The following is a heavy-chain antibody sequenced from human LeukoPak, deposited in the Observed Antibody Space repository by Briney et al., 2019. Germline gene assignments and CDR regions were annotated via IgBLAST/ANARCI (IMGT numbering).Heavy chain of an antibody. J-gene: IGHJ3*02. V-gene: IGHV5-51*01. CDR3: ARRLRAVSNTMIWGPADAFDI. Sequence: GESLQISFKASGYNFAYYWIGWGRPTPGKGLEWMGIIFPDECDTKNSPSFEGQVTISVDESTSTAYLQWSSLKASDTAVYYCARRLRAVSNTMIWGPADAFDIWGQGTTVIVSS. CDR2: IFPDECDT. D-gene: IGHD3-22*01. CDR1: GYNFAYYW.